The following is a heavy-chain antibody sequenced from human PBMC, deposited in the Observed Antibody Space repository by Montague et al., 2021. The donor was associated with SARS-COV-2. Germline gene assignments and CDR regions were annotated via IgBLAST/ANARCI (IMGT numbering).Heavy chain of an antibody. CDR1: GFSFIGYS. J-gene: IGHJ4*02. V-gene: IGHV3-23*01. Sequence: SLKLSCAASGFSFIGYSMSWVRQTPGKGLELVSALRGGDGATFYADSVNGRFTISRDTSKNTLFLQMISLRADDSALYYCAKGAFSYGINIMDSWGQGTLVTVSS. CDR2: LRGGDGAT. D-gene: IGHD2-21*01. CDR3: AKGAFSYGINIMDS.